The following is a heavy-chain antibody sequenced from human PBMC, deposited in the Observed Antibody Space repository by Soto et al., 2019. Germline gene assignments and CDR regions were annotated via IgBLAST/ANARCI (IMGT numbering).Heavy chain of an antibody. CDR3: AREDGRSGETSAFDY. V-gene: IGHV3-21*06. J-gene: IGHJ4*02. Sequence: GGSLRLSCATSGFMFSTYVMNWVRQAPGKGLGWVSSINGRSHYRYYANSVGGRFTNTRDNARNSLFLQMSSLTAEDTAVYYWAREDGRSGETSAFDYWGQGTLVTVSS. CDR2: INGRSHYR. CDR1: GFMFSTYV. D-gene: IGHD3-10*01.